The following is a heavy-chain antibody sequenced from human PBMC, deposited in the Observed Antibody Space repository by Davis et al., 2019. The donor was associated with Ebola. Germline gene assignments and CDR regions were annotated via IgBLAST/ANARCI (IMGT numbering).Heavy chain of an antibody. CDR3: ARLKRSYYYYGMDV. Sequence: RGSLRLSCAASGFTFSSYSMNWVRQAPGKGLEWVSSISSSSSYIYYADSMKGRFTISRDNAKNSLYLQMNSLRAEDTAVYYCARLKRSYYYYGMDVWGQGTTVTVSS. CDR1: GFTFSSYS. V-gene: IGHV3-21*01. D-gene: IGHD3-10*01. CDR2: ISSSSSYI. J-gene: IGHJ6*02.